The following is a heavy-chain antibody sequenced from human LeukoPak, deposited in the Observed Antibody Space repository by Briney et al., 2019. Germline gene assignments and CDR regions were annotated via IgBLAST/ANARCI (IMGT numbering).Heavy chain of an antibody. CDR3: ARRLGYCSSTSCYRWFDP. V-gene: IGHV4-34*01. CDR2: INHSGST. Sequence: SETLSLTCAVYGGSFSGYYWSWIRQPPGKGLEWIGEINHSGSTNYNPSHKSRVTISVDTSKNQFSLKLSSVTAADTAVYYCARRLGYCSSTSCYRWFDPWGQGTLVTVSS. D-gene: IGHD2-2*02. CDR1: GGSFSGYY. J-gene: IGHJ5*02.